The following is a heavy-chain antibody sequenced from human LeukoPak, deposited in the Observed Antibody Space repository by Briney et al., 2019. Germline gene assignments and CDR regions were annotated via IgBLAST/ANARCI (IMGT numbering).Heavy chain of an antibody. CDR2: INPNGGNK. D-gene: IGHD3-3*01. CDR1: GYTFTSYD. J-gene: IGHJ6*03. V-gene: IGHV1-8*01. CDR3: AKRGDFWSGYYTDYYYYMDV. Sequence: GSVRVSCTASGYTFTSYDMNWVRQAPGKGLEWMGWINPNGGNKDYAQKVKGRVTMTRDTSISTAYMELSSLRSEDTAVYYCAKRGDFWSGYYTDYYYYMDVWGKGTTVTVSS.